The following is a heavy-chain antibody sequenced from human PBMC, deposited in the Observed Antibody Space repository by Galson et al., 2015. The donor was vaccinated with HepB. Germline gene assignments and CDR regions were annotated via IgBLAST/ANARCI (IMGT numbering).Heavy chain of an antibody. D-gene: IGHD6-13*01. CDR3: ARIRGYSSNWYIDY. J-gene: IGHJ4*02. CDR2: IDWDDDK. CDR1: GFPLTPGGMC. Sequence: PALVKPTRTLTLPCPFPGFPLTPGGMCGAWIGQPPGKALEWLARIDWDDDKYYSTSLKTRLTISKDTSKNQVVLTMTNMDPVDTATYYCARIRGYSSNWYIDYWGQGTLVTVSS. V-gene: IGHV2-70*11.